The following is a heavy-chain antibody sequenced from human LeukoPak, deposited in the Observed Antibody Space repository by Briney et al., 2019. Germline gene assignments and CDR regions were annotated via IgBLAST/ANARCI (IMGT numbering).Heavy chain of an antibody. V-gene: IGHV4-39*01. CDR3: ARHSPYYYYYGLDV. CDR1: GDSIRSLTYY. J-gene: IGHJ6*02. CDR2: IYYSGST. Sequence: SETLSLTCTVSGDSIRSLTYYWGWIRQPPGKGLEWIGSIYYSGSTYYNPSLKSRVTISVDTSKNQFSLKLSSVTAADTAVYYCARHSPYYYYYGLDVWGQGTTVTVSS.